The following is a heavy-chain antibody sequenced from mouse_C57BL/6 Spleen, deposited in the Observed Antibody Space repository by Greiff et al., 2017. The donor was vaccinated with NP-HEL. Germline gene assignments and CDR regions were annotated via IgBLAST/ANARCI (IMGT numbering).Heavy chain of an antibody. J-gene: IGHJ2*01. CDR3: ARYKGGFDY. V-gene: IGHV7-3*01. CDR2: IRNKANGYTT. Sequence: EVHLVESGGGLVQPGGSLSLSCAASGFTFTDYYMSWVRQPPGKALEWWGFIRNKANGYTTEYSASVKGRFTISRDNSQSILYLQMNALRAEDSATYYCARYKGGFDYWGQGTTLTVSS. CDR1: GFTFTDYY.